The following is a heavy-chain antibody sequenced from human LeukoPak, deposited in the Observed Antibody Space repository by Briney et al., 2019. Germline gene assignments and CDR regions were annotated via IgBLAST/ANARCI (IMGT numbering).Heavy chain of an antibody. J-gene: IGHJ5*02. CDR1: GGSISSNNYC. V-gene: IGHV4-39*07. CDR2: MYYSGST. D-gene: IGHD2-2*02. Sequence: SETLSLTCTVSGGSISSNNYCWGWIRQSPGKGLEWIGSMYYSGSTYYNPSLKSRVTISVDTSKNQFSLKLSSVTAADTAVYFCARDRVVVVPAAIRGNWFDPWGQGTLVTVSS. CDR3: ARDRVVVVPAAIRGNWFDP.